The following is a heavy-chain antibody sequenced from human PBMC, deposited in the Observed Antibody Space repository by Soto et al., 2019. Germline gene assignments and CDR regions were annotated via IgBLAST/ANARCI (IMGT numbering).Heavy chain of an antibody. CDR1: GFTFSDYY. CDR2: ISGCETSK. CDR3: ARNNGFFYYYALDV. D-gene: IGHD3-3*01. V-gene: IGHV3-11*01. Sequence: QVRLVESGGAFVEPGGSLRLSCEASGFTFSDYYVSWIRQAPGKGLEWISSISGCETSKCYADSVKGRFTISRDKGKKTLFLQMDSLRPEDTAVYYCARNNGFFYYYALDVWGQGTTVTVSS. J-gene: IGHJ6*02.